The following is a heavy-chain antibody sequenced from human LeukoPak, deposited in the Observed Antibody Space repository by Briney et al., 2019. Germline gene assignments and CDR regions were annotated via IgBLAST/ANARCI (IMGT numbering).Heavy chain of an antibody. CDR2: IIPIFGTA. CDR3: ARVIRSMIVFD. V-gene: IGHV1-69*13. Sequence: GASVKVSCKASGGTFSSYAISWVRQAPGQGLEWMGGIIPIFGTANYAQTFQGRVTITADESTSTAYMELSSLRSDDTAVYYCARVIRSMIVFDWGQGTLVTVSS. CDR1: GGTFSSYA. D-gene: IGHD3-22*01. J-gene: IGHJ4*02.